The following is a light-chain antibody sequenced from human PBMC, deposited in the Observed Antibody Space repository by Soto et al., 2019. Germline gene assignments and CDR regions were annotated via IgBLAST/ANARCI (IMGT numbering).Light chain of an antibody. CDR2: GNS. CDR3: QSYDSSLRGSV. CDR1: SSNIGPGFD. V-gene: IGLV1-40*01. J-gene: IGLJ1*01. Sequence: VLTQPPSVSGAPGQTVTISCAGSSSNIGPGFDVHWYQQVSGTAPKLLTYGNSNRPSGVPDRFSGSRSGTSASLAITGLQPEDEADYYCQSYDSSLRGSVFGPGTKVTVL.